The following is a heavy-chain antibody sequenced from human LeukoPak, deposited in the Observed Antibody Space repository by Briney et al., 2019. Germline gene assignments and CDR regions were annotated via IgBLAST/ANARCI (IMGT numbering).Heavy chain of an antibody. CDR1: GFTFGNYA. V-gene: IGHV3-48*03. J-gene: IGHJ4*02. CDR2: ILNSGTTT. CDR3: ARDPPDY. Sequence: GGSLRLSCAASGFTFGNYAMNRVRQAPGKGLEWVSYILNSGTTTYYADSVKGRFTISRDNAKNSLYLQMNSLRAEDTGVYYCARDPPDYWGQGILVTVSS.